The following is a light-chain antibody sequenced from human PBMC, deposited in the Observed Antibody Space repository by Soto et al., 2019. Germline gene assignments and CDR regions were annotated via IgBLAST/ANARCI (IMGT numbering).Light chain of an antibody. J-gene: IGKJ5*01. V-gene: IGKV1-39*01. CDR3: QQSYSTPIT. Sequence: DIQMTQSPSTLSASVGDRVTITCRASQSISSWLAWYQQKPGKAPKLLIYAASTLQSGVPSRFSGSGSGTDFSLTISNLQPEDFATYYCQQSYSTPITFGQGTRLEIK. CDR2: AAS. CDR1: QSISSW.